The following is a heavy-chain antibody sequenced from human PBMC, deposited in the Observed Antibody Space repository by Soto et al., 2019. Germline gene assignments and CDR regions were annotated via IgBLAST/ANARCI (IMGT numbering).Heavy chain of an antibody. CDR2: IYYSGST. D-gene: IGHD3-22*01. J-gene: IGHJ4*02. V-gene: IGHV4-31*03. Sequence: NPSETLSLTCTVSGGSISSGGYYWSWIRQHPGKGLEWIGYIYYSGSTYYNPSLKSRVTISVDTSKNQFSLKLSSVTAADTAVYYCARAGGLKYYYDSSGYFFDYWGQGTLVTVSS. CDR1: GGSISSGGYY. CDR3: ARAGGLKYYYDSSGYFFDY.